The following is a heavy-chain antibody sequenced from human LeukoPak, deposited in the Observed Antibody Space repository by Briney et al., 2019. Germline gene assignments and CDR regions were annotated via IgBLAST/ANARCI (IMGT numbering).Heavy chain of an antibody. CDR1: GGSVSGYF. V-gene: IGHV4-59*08. CDR3: ARHNQVTVTTSSYSYPMDV. Sequence: SETLSLTCTVSGGSVSGYFWSWIRQPPGKGLEWVAYIHYTGTTNYNPSLKSRPMISVDTSKNQFSLKLSSVTAADTAVYYCARHNQVTVTTSSYSYPMDVWGQGTTVSVSS. J-gene: IGHJ6*02. CDR2: IHYTGTT. D-gene: IGHD4-11*01.